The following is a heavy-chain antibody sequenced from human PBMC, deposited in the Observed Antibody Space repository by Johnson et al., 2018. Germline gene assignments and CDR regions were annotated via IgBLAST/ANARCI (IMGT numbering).Heavy chain of an antibody. J-gene: IGHJ3*02. Sequence: VQLVESGGGVVQPGRSLRLSCAASGFTFSSYGMHWVRQAPGKGLVWVSRINSDGSSTSYADSVKGRFTISRDNAKNTLYLQMNSLRAEDTAVYYCARRWLGDAFDIWGQGTMVTVSS. D-gene: IGHD5-24*01. CDR3: ARRWLGDAFDI. CDR2: INSDGSST. CDR1: GFTFSSYG. V-gene: IGHV3-74*02.